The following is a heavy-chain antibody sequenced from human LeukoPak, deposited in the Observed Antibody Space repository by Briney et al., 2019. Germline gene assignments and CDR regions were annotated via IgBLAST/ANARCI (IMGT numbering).Heavy chain of an antibody. D-gene: IGHD2-21*01. Sequence: ETLSLTCTVSGGSISSSSYYWGWVRQAPGKGLEWVANIKHDGSEKYYVDSVKGRFTISRDNAKNSLYLQMNSLRAEDTAVYYCARLAYCGGDCYPFRVVFDYWGQGTLVTVSS. J-gene: IGHJ4*02. CDR1: GGSISSSSYY. CDR2: IKHDGSEK. V-gene: IGHV3-7*01. CDR3: ARLAYCGGDCYPFRVVFDY.